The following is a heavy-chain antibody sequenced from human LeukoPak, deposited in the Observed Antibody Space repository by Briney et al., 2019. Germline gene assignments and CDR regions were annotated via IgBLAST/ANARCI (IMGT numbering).Heavy chain of an antibody. Sequence: AGGSLRLSCAASGFTFSSCWMSWVRQAPGKGLEWVANIKQDGSEKYYVDSVKGRFTISRDNAKNSLYLQMNSLRAEDTAVYYCARAYLGYDILTGDYGNYYYGMDVWGQGTTVTVSS. CDR1: GFTFSSCW. CDR2: IKQDGSEK. J-gene: IGHJ6*02. CDR3: ARAYLGYDILTGDYGNYYYGMDV. D-gene: IGHD3-9*01. V-gene: IGHV3-7*05.